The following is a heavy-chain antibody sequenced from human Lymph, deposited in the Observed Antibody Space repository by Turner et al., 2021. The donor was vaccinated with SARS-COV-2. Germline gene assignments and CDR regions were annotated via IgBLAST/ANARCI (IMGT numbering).Heavy chain of an antibody. J-gene: IGHJ2*01. Sequence: QVKLQQWGAGLLKPSATLSLTCAVYGGSFSGYYWSWIRQPPGKGLEWIGEINHSGSTNYNPSLKSRVTISVDTSKKQFSLKLSSVTAADTAVYYCARVWVRWWYFDLWGRGTLVTVSS. D-gene: IGHD7-27*01. V-gene: IGHV4-34*01. CDR3: ARVWVRWWYFDL. CDR1: GGSFSGYY. CDR2: INHSGST.